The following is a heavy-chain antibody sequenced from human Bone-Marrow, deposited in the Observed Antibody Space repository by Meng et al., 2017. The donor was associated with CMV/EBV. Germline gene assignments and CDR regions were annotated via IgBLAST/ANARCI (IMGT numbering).Heavy chain of an antibody. CDR2: IYYTGSI. CDR1: GGSISSGGYY. J-gene: IGHJ5*02. Sequence: SETLSLTCTVSGGSISSGGYYWSWIRQHPGKGLEWIGHIYYTGSITYNPSLKSRVTISVDTSKSQVSLKLTSVTAADTAVYYCARGYEKYQLLYWFDPWGQGTMVTVSS. V-gene: IGHV4-61*08. D-gene: IGHD2-2*01. CDR3: ARGYEKYQLLYWFDP.